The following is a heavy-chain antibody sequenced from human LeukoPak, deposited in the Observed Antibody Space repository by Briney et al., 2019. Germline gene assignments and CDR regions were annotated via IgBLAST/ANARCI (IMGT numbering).Heavy chain of an antibody. Sequence: HPGGSLRLSCAASGFTVSSNYMSWVRQAPGKGLEWVSVIYSSDSTYYVDSVRGRFTISRDISENTLYLQMNSLRAEDTAVYFCARELGSGMDVWGQGTTVTVSS. CDR3: ARELGSGMDV. CDR1: GFTVSSNY. CDR2: IYSSDST. V-gene: IGHV3-66*01. J-gene: IGHJ6*02. D-gene: IGHD2-15*01.